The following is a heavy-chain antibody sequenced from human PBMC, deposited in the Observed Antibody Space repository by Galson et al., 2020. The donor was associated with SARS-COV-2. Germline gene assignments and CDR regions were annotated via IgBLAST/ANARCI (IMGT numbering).Heavy chain of an antibody. Sequence: LSLTCAASGFTFSSYWMHWVRQAPGKGLVWVSRVNSDGRRTTYADSVKGRFTISRDNAKNTLYLQMNSLRAEDTAIYYCAKEYYYDSSGPLDVFDIWGQGTMVTVSS. V-gene: IGHV3-74*01. CDR2: VNSDGRRT. D-gene: IGHD3-22*01. CDR3: AKEYYYDSSGPLDVFDI. J-gene: IGHJ3*02. CDR1: GFTFSSYW.